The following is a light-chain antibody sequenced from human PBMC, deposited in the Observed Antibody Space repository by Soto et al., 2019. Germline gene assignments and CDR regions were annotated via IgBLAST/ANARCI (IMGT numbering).Light chain of an antibody. V-gene: IGLV2-14*01. CDR1: SSDVGVYNY. CDR3: SSSTSSSNYV. J-gene: IGLJ1*01. Sequence: QSALTHPASVSWSPGHSITISCTGTSSDVGVYNYVSWYQQHPGKAPKLLLYEVSNRPSGVSNRFSGSKSGNTASLTISGLQTEEEANYYCSSSTSSSNYVFGTGTKVTVL. CDR2: EVS.